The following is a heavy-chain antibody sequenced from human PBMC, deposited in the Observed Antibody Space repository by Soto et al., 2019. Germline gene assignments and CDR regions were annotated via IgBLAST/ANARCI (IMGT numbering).Heavy chain of an antibody. Sequence: GGSLRLSCAASGFTFNYYGMHWVRQAPGQGLEWVAVTSSDGGDIYYADSVKGRFTISRDNSKNTLDLQMNNLKEEDTAVYYCAKVRHMENWWLPHFDYWGQGTLVTVSS. CDR1: GFTFNYYG. CDR2: TSSDGGDI. CDR3: AKVRHMENWWLPHFDY. D-gene: IGHD2-15*01. V-gene: IGHV3-30*18. J-gene: IGHJ4*02.